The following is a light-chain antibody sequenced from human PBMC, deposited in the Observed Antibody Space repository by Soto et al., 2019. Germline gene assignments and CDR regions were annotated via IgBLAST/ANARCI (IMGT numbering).Light chain of an antibody. V-gene: IGKV3-20*01. CDR2: GAS. CDR3: QQYGSSPGT. Sequence: EIVLTQSPGTLSLSPGERATLSCRASQSVSSSYLAWYQQKPGQAPKLLIFGASIRATDIPDRFSGSGSGIYFTLTSSSLEPEDFAVYYCQQYGSSPGTFGQGTKVEI. CDR1: QSVSSSY. J-gene: IGKJ1*01.